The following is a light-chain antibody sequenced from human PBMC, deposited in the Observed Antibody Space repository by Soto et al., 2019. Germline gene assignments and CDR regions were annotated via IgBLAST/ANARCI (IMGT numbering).Light chain of an antibody. CDR1: QSIGSN. CDR2: AAS. Sequence: ILMTQSPVTLSVSPGDSATLSCRASQSIGSNLAWYQQKPGQAPRLLIYAASTRVAGLPGRFSGRGSGTEFTLNISGLQSEDFAIYYGPHYTNWPPITFGQGTRLEIK. J-gene: IGKJ5*01. V-gene: IGKV3-15*01. CDR3: PHYTNWPPIT.